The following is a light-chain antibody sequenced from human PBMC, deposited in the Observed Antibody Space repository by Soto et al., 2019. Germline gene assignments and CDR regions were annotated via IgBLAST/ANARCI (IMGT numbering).Light chain of an antibody. CDR1: QSISSY. V-gene: IGKV1-39*01. CDR2: TAS. Sequence: DLQMTQSPSSLSASVGDRVTITCRASQSISSYLNWYQQKPGKAPNLLIYTASNLQSGVPSRFSGSGSGTDFTLTINSLQPEDFATYYCQQGYSTPGFGGGTKVEI. CDR3: QQGYSTPG. J-gene: IGKJ4*01.